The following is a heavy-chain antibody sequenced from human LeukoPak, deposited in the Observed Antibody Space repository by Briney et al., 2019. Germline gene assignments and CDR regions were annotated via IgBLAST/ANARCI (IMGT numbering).Heavy chain of an antibody. Sequence: GGSLRLSCVVSGFTFSSYGMHWVRQAPGKGLEWVAVVSRDGSSEYYADSVKGRFIISRDNSKNTVYLQINSLRAEDTAVYYRASGGIIDYWGQGTLVTVSS. CDR3: ASGGIIDY. V-gene: IGHV3-30*03. CDR1: GFTFSSYG. D-gene: IGHD3-10*01. CDR2: VSRDGSSE. J-gene: IGHJ4*02.